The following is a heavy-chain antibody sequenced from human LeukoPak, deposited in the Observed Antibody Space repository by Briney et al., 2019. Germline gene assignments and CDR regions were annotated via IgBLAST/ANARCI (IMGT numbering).Heavy chain of an antibody. CDR2: ISSSSGTI. CDR1: GFTFSSYS. Sequence: GGSLRLSCAASGFTFSSYSMNWVRQVPGKGLEWVSYISSSSGTIYYADSVKGRFTISRDNAKNSLYLQMNSLRAEDTAVYYCARDRPTEWELLLATTAHDAFDIWGQGTMVTVSS. V-gene: IGHV3-48*01. CDR3: ARDRPTEWELLLATTAHDAFDI. D-gene: IGHD1-26*01. J-gene: IGHJ3*02.